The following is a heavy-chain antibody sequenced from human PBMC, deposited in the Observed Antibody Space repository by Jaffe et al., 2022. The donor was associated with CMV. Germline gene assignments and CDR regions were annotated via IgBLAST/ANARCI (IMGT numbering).Heavy chain of an antibody. Sequence: QVTLRESGPALVKPTQTLTLTCTFSGFSLSTSGMCVSWIRQPPGKALEWLALIDWDDDKYYSTSLKTRLTISKDTSKNQVVLTMTNMDPVDTATYYCARLAGVCYYYGMDVWGQGTTVTVSS. CDR3: ARLAGVCYYYGMDV. CDR2: IDWDDDK. V-gene: IGHV2-70*01. J-gene: IGHJ6*02. CDR1: GFSLSTSGMC.